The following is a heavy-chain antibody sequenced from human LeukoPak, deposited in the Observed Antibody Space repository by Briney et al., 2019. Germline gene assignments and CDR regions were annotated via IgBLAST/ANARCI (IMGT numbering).Heavy chain of an antibody. Sequence: SLRLSCAASGFTFSSYEMNWVRQAPGKGLEWVSYISSSGSTIYYADSVKGRFTISRDNAKNSLYLQMNSLRAEDTAVYYCARDSSSWLVDYFDYWGQGTLVTVSS. CDR3: ARDSSSWLVDYFDY. CDR1: GFTFSSYE. D-gene: IGHD6-13*01. J-gene: IGHJ4*02. V-gene: IGHV3-48*03. CDR2: ISSSGSTI.